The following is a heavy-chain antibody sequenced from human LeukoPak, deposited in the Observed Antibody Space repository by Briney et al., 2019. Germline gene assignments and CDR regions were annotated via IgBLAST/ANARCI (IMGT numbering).Heavy chain of an antibody. V-gene: IGHV4-39*01. CDR3: ARQPYYYDSSGYALDY. J-gene: IGHJ4*02. CDR2: IYYSGIT. CDR1: GGSISSSSYY. D-gene: IGHD3-22*01. Sequence: SETLSLTCTVSGGSISSSSYYWGWVRRPPGKGLEWIGSIYYSGITYYNPSLKSRFTISVDPSKNQSSLKLSSVTASDTAVYYCARQPYYYDSSGYALDYWGQGTLVTVSS.